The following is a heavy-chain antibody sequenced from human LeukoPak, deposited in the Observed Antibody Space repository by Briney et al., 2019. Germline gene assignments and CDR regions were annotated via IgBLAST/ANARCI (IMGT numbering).Heavy chain of an antibody. D-gene: IGHD4-17*01. CDR3: ASSPVMYGEFGGRFDP. V-gene: IGHV4-59*12. CDR1: GGSINNYY. Sequence: SETLSLTCTVSGGSINNYYSSWIRQPPGKRLEWIGRITYSGSTNYHPSLKSRLTISVDTSSNQFSLTLSSVTAVDTAMYYCASSPVMYGEFGGRFDPWGQGALVTVSS. J-gene: IGHJ5*02. CDR2: ITYSGST.